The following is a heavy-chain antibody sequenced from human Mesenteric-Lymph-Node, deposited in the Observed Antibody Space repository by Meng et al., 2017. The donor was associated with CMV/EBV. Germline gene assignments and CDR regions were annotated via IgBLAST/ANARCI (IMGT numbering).Heavy chain of an antibody. D-gene: IGHD3-16*01. Sequence: GSLRLSCTVSGGSISSYYWSWIRQPPGKGLEWIGYIYYSGSTNYNPSLKSRVTISVGTSKNQFSLKLSSVTAADTAVYYCARDRGGVTHFDYWGQGTLVTVSS. V-gene: IGHV4-59*01. CDR1: GGSISSYY. CDR3: ARDRGGVTHFDY. J-gene: IGHJ4*02. CDR2: IYYSGST.